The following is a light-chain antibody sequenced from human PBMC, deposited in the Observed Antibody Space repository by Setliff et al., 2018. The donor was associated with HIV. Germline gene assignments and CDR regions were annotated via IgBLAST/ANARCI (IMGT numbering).Light chain of an antibody. V-gene: IGLV2-14*03. CDR2: DVS. CDR3: SSYTTTKTYV. J-gene: IGLJ1*01. Sequence: QSALTQPASVSGSPGQTISISCTGTHNDVGSYDYVSWYQQHPGKAPKLIIFDVSTGPSGVSNRFSGSKSGNTASLTISGLQAADEADYYCSSYTTTKTYVFGSGTKV. CDR1: HNDVGSYDY.